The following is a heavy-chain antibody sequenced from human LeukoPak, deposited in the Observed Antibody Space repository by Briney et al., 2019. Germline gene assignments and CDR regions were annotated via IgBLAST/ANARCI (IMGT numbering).Heavy chain of an antibody. D-gene: IGHD3-9*01. Sequence: ASVKVSCKASGYTFTGYYMHWVRQAPGQGLEWMGWINPNSGGTNYAQKSQGWVTMTRDTSISTAYMELSRLRSDDTAVYYCARGSDELRYFDWFGMDVWGQGTTVTVSS. V-gene: IGHV1-2*04. J-gene: IGHJ6*02. CDR3: ARGSDELRYFDWFGMDV. CDR2: INPNSGGT. CDR1: GYTFTGYY.